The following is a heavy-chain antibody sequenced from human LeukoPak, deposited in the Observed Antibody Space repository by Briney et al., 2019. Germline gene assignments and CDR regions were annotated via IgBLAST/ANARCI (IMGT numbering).Heavy chain of an antibody. CDR2: IYTGDSDT. V-gene: IGHV5-51*01. J-gene: IGHJ4*02. CDR3: ARRDSSGWYEDY. CDR1: GYSFTIYW. D-gene: IGHD6-19*01. Sequence: GESLKISCKGSGYSFTIYWIGWVRQMPGKGLEWMGIIYTGDSDTRYSLSFQGQVTISADKSTSTAYLQWSSLKASDTAMYYCARRDSSGWYEDYWGQGTLVTVSS.